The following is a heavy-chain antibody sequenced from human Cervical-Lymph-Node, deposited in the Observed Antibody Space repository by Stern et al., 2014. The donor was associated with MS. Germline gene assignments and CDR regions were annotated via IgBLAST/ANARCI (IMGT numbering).Heavy chain of an antibody. CDR3: ARDFEFQLLCD. CDR2: VYHSGSA. J-gene: IGHJ4*02. D-gene: IGHD2-2*01. Sequence: MQLVESGPGLVKPSGTLSLTCAVSGASISTDNWWSWVRQPPGKGLEWIGEVYHSGSANYNPSLTSRVTMSVDESKNQFSLRLTSVTAADTAVYYCARDFEFQLLCDWGQGALVTVSS. CDR1: GASISTDNW. V-gene: IGHV4-4*02.